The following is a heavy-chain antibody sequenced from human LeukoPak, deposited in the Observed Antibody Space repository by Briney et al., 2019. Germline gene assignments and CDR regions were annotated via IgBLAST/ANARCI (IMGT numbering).Heavy chain of an antibody. CDR3: ARDGGRTGIFDY. CDR2: IYYSGST. J-gene: IGHJ4*02. D-gene: IGHD1-1*01. Sequence: SETLSLTCAVYGGSFSGYYWSWIRQPPGKGLEWIGYIYYSGSTNYNPSLKSRVTISVDTSKNQFSLKLSSVTAADTAVYYCARDGGRTGIFDYWGQGTLVTVSS. CDR1: GGSFSGYY. V-gene: IGHV4-59*01.